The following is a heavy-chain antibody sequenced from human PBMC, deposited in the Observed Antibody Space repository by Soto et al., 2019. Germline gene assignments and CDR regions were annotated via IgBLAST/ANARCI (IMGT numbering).Heavy chain of an antibody. CDR2: ISAYNGNT. V-gene: IGHV1-18*01. Sequence: GASVKVSCKASGYTFTSYGISWVRQAPGQGLEWMGWISAYNGNTNYAQQLQGRVTMTTDTSTSTAYMELRSLRSDDTAVYYCARGGKRESYTGYYYYYGMDVLGQGTTVTVSS. D-gene: IGHD1-26*01. CDR3: ARGGKRESYTGYYYYYGMDV. J-gene: IGHJ6*01. CDR1: GYTFTSYG.